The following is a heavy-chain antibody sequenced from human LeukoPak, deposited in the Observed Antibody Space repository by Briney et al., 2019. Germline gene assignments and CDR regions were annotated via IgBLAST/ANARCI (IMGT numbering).Heavy chain of an antibody. CDR3: ARASRGIQPNDY. CDR2: ISAYNGNT. D-gene: IGHD1-14*01. Sequence: ASVKVSCTASGYTFTSYGISWVRQAPGQGLEWMGWISAYNGNTNYAQKLQGRVTMTTDTSTSTAYMELRSLGSDDTAVYYCARASRGIQPNDYWGQGTLVTVSS. V-gene: IGHV1-18*01. J-gene: IGHJ4*02. CDR1: GYTFTSYG.